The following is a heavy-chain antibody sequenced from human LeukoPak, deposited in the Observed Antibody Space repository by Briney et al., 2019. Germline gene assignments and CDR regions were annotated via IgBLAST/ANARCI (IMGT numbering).Heavy chain of an antibody. CDR2: ISSSSTSI. J-gene: IGHJ6*03. V-gene: IGHV3-21*01. CDR3: ARTTVTSYFYYYMDV. Sequence: PGGSLRLSCAASGFTFSSYTMNWVSQAPGKGLEWVSSISSSSTSIYYADSVKGRFTISRDNAKNSLYLQMNSLRAEDTAVYYCARTTVTSYFYYYMDVWGKGTTVTVSS. D-gene: IGHD4-17*01. CDR1: GFTFSSYT.